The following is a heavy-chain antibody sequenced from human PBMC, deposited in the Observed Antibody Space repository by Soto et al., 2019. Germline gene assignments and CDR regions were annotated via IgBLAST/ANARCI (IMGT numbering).Heavy chain of an antibody. CDR2: IKSKTDGGTT. CDR1: GFTFSNAW. CDR3: TTGLWSHYYYGMDV. Sequence: GGSLRLSCAASGFTFSNAWMSWVRQAPGKGLEWVGRIKSKTDGGTTDYAAPVKGRFTISRDDSKNTLYLQMNSLKTEDTAAYYCTTGLWSHYYYGMDVWGQGTTVTVSS. J-gene: IGHJ6*02. D-gene: IGHD3-10*01. V-gene: IGHV3-15*01.